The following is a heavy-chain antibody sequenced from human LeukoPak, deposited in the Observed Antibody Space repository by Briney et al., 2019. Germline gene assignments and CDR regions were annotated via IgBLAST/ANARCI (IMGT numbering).Heavy chain of an antibody. CDR2: ISSSSSYI. D-gene: IGHD3-22*01. V-gene: IGHV3-21*04. CDR1: GFTFSSYS. Sequence: GGSLRLSCAASGFTFSSYSMNWVRQAPGKGLEWVSSISSSSSYIYYADSVKGRFTISRDNAKNSLYLQMNSLRAEDTALYYCAKDMGMNYYDSSGYYSHAFDIWGQGTMVTVSS. J-gene: IGHJ3*02. CDR3: AKDMGMNYYDSSGYYSHAFDI.